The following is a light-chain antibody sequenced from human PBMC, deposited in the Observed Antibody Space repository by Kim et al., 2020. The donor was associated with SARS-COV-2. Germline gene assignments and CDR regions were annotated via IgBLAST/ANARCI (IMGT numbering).Light chain of an antibody. J-gene: IGKJ2*01. CDR2: DAS. CDR1: QGVRNY. CDR3: QQRSNWPT. Sequence: EVVLTQSPATLSLSPGERATLSCRASQGVRNYLAWYQQKPGQAPRLLIYDASNRATGIPARFSGSGSGTDFTLTISSLEPEDFAVYFCQQRSNWPTFGQGTKLEI. V-gene: IGKV3-11*01.